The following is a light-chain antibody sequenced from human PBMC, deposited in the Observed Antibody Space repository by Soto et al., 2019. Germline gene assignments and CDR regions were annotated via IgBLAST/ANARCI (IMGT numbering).Light chain of an antibody. Sequence: QSALTQPRSVSGSPGQSVTISCTGTSSDVGGYNFVSWYHQHPGKAPKLMIYDVSKRPSGVPDRFSGSKSGNTASLTISGLQAEDEADYYCCSYAGSNNSVFGGGTKLTVL. J-gene: IGLJ2*01. CDR1: SSDVGGYNF. V-gene: IGLV2-11*01. CDR2: DVS. CDR3: CSYAGSNNSV.